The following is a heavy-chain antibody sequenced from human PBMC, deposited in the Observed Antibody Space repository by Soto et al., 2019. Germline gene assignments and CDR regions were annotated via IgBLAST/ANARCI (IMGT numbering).Heavy chain of an antibody. CDR3: ARVRSLDLWRRSWFAP. CDR2: IFYTGST. J-gene: IGHJ5*02. V-gene: IGHV4-31*03. D-gene: IGHD3-3*01. Sequence: SETLSLTCTVSGGSINSSDYYWTWIRQHPEKGLEWIGYIFYTGSTYYNPSLRSRATISVDTSNNQFSLRLTSVTAADTAVYYCARVRSLDLWRRSWFAPWGQGTLVTVSS. CDR1: GGSINSSDYY.